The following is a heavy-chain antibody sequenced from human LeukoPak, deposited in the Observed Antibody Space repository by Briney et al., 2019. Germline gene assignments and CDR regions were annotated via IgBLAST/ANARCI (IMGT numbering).Heavy chain of an antibody. CDR2: ISSSSSYI. Sequence: KAGGSLRLSCAASGFTFDDYALHWVRQAPGKGLEWVSSISSSSSYIYYADSVKGRFTISRDNAKNSLYLQMNSLRAEDTAVYYCARGGGFCSSTSCYDGYWGQGTLVTVAS. D-gene: IGHD2-2*01. V-gene: IGHV3-21*01. CDR1: GFTFDDYA. J-gene: IGHJ4*02. CDR3: ARGGGFCSSTSCYDGY.